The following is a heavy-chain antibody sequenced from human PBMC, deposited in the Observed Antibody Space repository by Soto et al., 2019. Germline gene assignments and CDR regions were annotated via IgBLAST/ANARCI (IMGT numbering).Heavy chain of an antibody. CDR1: GGSFSGYY. CDR2: INHSGST. Sequence: QVQLQQWGAGLLKPSETLSLTCAVYGGSFSGYYWSWIRQPPGKGLEWIGEINHSGSTNYNPSLKSRVTISVDASKNQFSLKLSSVTAADTAVYYCGGDIVVVPAAISRYGMDVWGQGNTVTVSS. CDR3: GGDIVVVPAAISRYGMDV. V-gene: IGHV4-34*01. D-gene: IGHD2-2*01. J-gene: IGHJ6*02.